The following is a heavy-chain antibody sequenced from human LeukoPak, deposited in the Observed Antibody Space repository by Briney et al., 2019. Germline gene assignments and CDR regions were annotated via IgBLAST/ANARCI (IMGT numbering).Heavy chain of an antibody. CDR1: GFTFSSYA. Sequence: GRSLRLSCAASGFTFSSYAMSWVRQAPGKGLEWVSAISGSGDSTYYADSVKGRFTISRDNSKNTLYLQMNSLRAEDTAVYYCAKDLVTMIVVVISGEFDYWGQGTLVTVSS. D-gene: IGHD3-22*01. CDR2: ISGSGDST. V-gene: IGHV3-23*01. CDR3: AKDLVTMIVVVISGEFDY. J-gene: IGHJ4*02.